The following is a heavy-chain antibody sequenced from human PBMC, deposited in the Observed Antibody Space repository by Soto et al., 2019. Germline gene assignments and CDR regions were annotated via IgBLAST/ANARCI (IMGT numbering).Heavy chain of an antibody. CDR3: AKDVALVGATSGWFDP. D-gene: IGHD1-26*01. J-gene: IGHJ5*02. CDR1: GGTFSSYV. Sequence: QVQLVQSGAEVKKPGSSVKVSCKASGGTFSSYVISWVRQAPGQGLEWMGGIIPIFGTANYAQKFQGRVTITADKSTSTAYMELSSLRSHDTAVYFCAKDVALVGATSGWFDPWGQGTLVTVSS. CDR2: IIPIFGTA. V-gene: IGHV1-69*06.